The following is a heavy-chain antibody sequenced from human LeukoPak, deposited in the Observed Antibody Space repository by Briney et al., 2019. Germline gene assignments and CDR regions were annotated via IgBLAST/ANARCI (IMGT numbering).Heavy chain of an antibody. J-gene: IGHJ4*02. V-gene: IGHV3-74*01. CDR2: ISSDGSRT. Sequence: PGGSLRLSCATSGFTFSNYWMHWVRQVPGKGLVWVSRISSDGSRTNYADSVKGRFTISRDNAENTLSLQMNSLRAEDTAVYYCVRDYRGDYWGQGTLVTVSS. CDR1: GFTFSNYW. CDR3: VRDYRGDY. D-gene: IGHD3-16*02.